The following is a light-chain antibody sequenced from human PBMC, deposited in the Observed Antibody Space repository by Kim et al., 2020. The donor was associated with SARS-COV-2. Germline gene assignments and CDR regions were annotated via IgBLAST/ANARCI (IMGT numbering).Light chain of an antibody. V-gene: IGKV1-17*01. CDR3: LQHNTYPIT. Sequence: DIQMTQSPSSLSASVGDRVTITCRASQDIRNDLGWYQQNPGRAPKRLIYGASSLQSGVPSRFSDSGSGTEFTLTISSVQPEDFATYFCLQHNTYPITFGQGTRLEIK. CDR1: QDIRND. CDR2: GAS. J-gene: IGKJ5*01.